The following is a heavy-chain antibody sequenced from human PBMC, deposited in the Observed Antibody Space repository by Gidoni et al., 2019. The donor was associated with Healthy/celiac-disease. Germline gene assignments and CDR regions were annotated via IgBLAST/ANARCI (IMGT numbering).Heavy chain of an antibody. V-gene: IGHV4-30-2*01. J-gene: IGHJ6*02. D-gene: IGHD6-6*01. CDR1: GGSISSGGYS. Sequence: QLQLQESGSGLVKPSQTLSLTCAVSGGSISSGGYSWSWIRQPPGKGLEWIGYIYHSGSTYYNPSLKSRVTISVDRSKNQFSLKLSSVTAADTAVYYCARGGIAARRSLRGMDVWGQGTTVTVSS. CDR3: ARGGIAARRSLRGMDV. CDR2: IYHSGST.